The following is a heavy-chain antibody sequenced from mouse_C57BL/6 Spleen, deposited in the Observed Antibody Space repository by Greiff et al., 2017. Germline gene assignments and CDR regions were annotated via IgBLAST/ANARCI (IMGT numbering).Heavy chain of an antibody. D-gene: IGHD4-1*01. CDR2: IDPENGDT. CDR1: GFNIKDDY. V-gene: IGHV14-4*01. J-gene: IGHJ2*01. CDR3: TPLGRDY. Sequence: EVQLQQSGAELVRPGASVKLSRTASGFNIKDDYMHWVKQRPEQGLEWIGWIDPENGDTEYASKFQGKATITADTASNTAYLQLSSLTSEDTAVYYCTPLGRDYWGQGTTLTVSS.